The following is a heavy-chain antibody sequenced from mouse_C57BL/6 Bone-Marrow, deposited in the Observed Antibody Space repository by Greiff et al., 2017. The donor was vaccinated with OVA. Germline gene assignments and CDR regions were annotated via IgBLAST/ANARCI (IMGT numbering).Heavy chain of an antibody. Sequence: QVQLQQSGAELVRPGASVTLSCKASGYTFTDYEMHWVKQTPVHGLEWIGAIDPETGGTAYNQKFKGKAILTADKSSSTAYMELRSLTSEDSAVYYCTRDYSNCYAMDDWGQGTSVTVSS. CDR2: IDPETGGT. V-gene: IGHV1-15*01. CDR3: TRDYSNCYAMDD. CDR1: GYTFTDYE. J-gene: IGHJ4*01. D-gene: IGHD2-5*01.